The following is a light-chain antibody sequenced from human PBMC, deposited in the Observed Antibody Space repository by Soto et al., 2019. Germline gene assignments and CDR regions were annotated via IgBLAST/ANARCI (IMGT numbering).Light chain of an antibody. CDR1: TGAVTRGHY. J-gene: IGLJ7*01. V-gene: IGLV7-46*01. CDR3: LVSYIGARV. CDR2: DST. Sequence: QAVVAQETSLTVSLGGPVTLTCGSITGAVTRGHYPYWFQQKPGQAPRTLIYDSTNKHAWTPARFSGSFLGAKAALTLSGAQPEDEADYYCLVSYIGARVFGGGTQLTVL.